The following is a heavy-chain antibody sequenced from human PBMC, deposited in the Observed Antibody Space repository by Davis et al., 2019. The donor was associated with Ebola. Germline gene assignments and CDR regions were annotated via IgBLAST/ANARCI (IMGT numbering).Heavy chain of an antibody. J-gene: IGHJ6*02. CDR3: ARDLGISDLYGMDV. Sequence: LRLSCTVSGGSISSGGYYWSWIRQHPGKGREWIGYIYYSGSTYYNPSLKSRVTISVDTSKNQFSLKLSSVTAADTAVYYCARDLGISDLYGMDVWGQGTTVTVSS. V-gene: IGHV4-31*03. CDR1: GGSISSGGYY. D-gene: IGHD2-15*01. CDR2: IYYSGST.